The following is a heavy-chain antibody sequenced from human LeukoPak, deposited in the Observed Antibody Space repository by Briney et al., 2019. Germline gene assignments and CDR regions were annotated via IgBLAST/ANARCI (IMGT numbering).Heavy chain of an antibody. Sequence: GGSLRLSCAASGFTFSSYWMHWVRQAPGKGLVCVSRINSDGSSTSYADSVKGRFTISRDNAKNTLYLQMNSLRAEDTAVYYCARIRYDWSGMAVWGQGTTVTVSS. CDR2: INSDGSST. CDR3: ARIRYDWSGMAV. V-gene: IGHV3-74*01. CDR1: GFTFSSYW. D-gene: IGHD1-20*01. J-gene: IGHJ6*02.